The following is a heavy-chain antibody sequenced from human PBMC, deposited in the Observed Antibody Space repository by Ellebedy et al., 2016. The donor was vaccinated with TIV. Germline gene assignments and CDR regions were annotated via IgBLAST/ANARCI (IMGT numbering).Heavy chain of an antibody. J-gene: IGHJ5*02. CDR3: AKLAGVHPVYFDP. Sequence: GESLKISCAASGFTVSGDYMSWVRQAPGKGLEWVSIMDAGGNTHYPDPVKGRFTVSRDNSKNTLYLQMNSLRAEDPAVYYCAKLAGVHPVYFDPWGHGTLGT. CDR2: MDAGGNT. CDR1: GFTVSGDY. V-gene: IGHV3-53*01. D-gene: IGHD2-8*01.